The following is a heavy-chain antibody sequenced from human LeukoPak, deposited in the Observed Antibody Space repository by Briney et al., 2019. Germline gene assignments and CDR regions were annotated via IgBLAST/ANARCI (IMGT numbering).Heavy chain of an antibody. Sequence: SETLSLTCTVSGGSISSYYWSWIRQPPGKGLEWIGYIYYSGSTNYNPSLKSRVTISVDKSKNQFSLKLSSVTAADTAVYYCARSTPSRFNYYDNSASLDYWGQGTLVTVSS. D-gene: IGHD3-22*01. V-gene: IGHV4-59*12. J-gene: IGHJ4*02. CDR2: IYYSGST. CDR3: ARSTPSRFNYYDNSASLDY. CDR1: GGSISSYY.